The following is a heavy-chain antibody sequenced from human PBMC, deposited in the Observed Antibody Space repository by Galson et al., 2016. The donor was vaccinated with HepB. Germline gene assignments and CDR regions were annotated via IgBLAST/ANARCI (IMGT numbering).Heavy chain of an antibody. CDR3: AKKASKRGYNYIDH. CDR2: IIPFAGTT. V-gene: IGHV1-69*13. D-gene: IGHD5-18*01. Sequence: SVKVSCKASGGSFNSYDITFITWVRLAPGQRLEWVGGIIPFAGTTKHAQKFQDRVTLTADESSTTAYMELNSLTSEDTAVYYCAKKASKRGYNYIDHWGQGTLVTVSS. CDR1: GGSFNSYD. J-gene: IGHJ4*02.